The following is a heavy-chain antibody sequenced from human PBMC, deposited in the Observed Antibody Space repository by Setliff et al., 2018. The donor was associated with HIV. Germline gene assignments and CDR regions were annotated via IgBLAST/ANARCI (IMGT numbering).Heavy chain of an antibody. D-gene: IGHD1-26*01. CDR3: AVSGEWELNFDY. CDR1: GYTFTNYG. V-gene: IGHV1-18*01. Sequence: GASVKVSCKASGYTFTNYGISWVRQAPGQGLEWMGWISSYNGNTDYAQNFQGRVTMTTDTFTDTANMEMRSLKSDDTAVYYCAVSGEWELNFDYWGQGTLVTVSS. CDR2: ISSYNGNT. J-gene: IGHJ4*02.